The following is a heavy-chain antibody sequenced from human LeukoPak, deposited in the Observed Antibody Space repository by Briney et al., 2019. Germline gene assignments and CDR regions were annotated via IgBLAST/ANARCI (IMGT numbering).Heavy chain of an antibody. Sequence: GGSLGLSCAASGFTFSSSGMHWVRQAPGKGLEWVAVISSDGGNQYYTDSVKGRFTISRDSSKNTLYLQMNSLRAEDTAVYYCAKGGRDYWYFDLWGRGTLVTVSS. V-gene: IGHV3-30*18. CDR2: ISSDGGNQ. CDR3: AKGGRDYWYFDL. CDR1: GFTFSSSG. J-gene: IGHJ2*01.